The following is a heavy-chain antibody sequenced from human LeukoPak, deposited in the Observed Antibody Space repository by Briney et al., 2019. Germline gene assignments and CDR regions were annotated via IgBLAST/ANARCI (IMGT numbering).Heavy chain of an antibody. CDR2: INQDGSEK. J-gene: IGHJ4*02. CDR3: ARGYSYGYVY. D-gene: IGHD5-18*01. Sequence: GGSLRLSCAASGFIVSSNYMSWVRQAPGKGLEWVANINQDGSEKYYVDSVKGRFTISRDNAKNSLYLQMNSLRAEDTAVYYCARGYSYGYVYWGQGTLVTVSS. V-gene: IGHV3-7*01. CDR1: GFIVSSNY.